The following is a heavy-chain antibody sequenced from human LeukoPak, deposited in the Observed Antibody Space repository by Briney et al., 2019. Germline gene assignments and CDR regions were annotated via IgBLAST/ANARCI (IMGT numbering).Heavy chain of an antibody. J-gene: IGHJ4*02. CDR1: GFALSSHW. V-gene: IGHV3-7*01. CDR3: GSSSAGI. Sequence: PGGSLRLSCAASGFALSSHWMTWVRQVPGRGPEWVANVNRDGSETCYLDSVKGRFTISKDNAKNSLYLQMNSLRAEDTAEYYCGSSSAGIWGQGILVTVSS. D-gene: IGHD1-14*01. CDR2: VNRDGSET.